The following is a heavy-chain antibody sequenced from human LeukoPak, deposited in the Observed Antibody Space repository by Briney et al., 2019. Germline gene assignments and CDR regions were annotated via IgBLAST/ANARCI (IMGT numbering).Heavy chain of an antibody. CDR3: ARASAPPGSGSYFY. CDR1: GFSISGGYY. CDR2: IYTSGST. J-gene: IGHJ4*02. V-gene: IGHV4-61*02. Sequence: PSETLSLTCTVSGFSISGGYYWGWVRQPAGKGLEWIGRIYTSGSTNYNPSLKSRVTISVDTSKNQFSLKLSSVTAADTAVYYCARASAPPGSGSYFYWGQGTLVTVSS. D-gene: IGHD3-10*01.